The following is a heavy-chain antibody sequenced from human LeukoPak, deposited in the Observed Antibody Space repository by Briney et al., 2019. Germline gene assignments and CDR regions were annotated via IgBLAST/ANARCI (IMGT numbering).Heavy chain of an antibody. V-gene: IGHV3-23*01. D-gene: IGHD3-10*01. J-gene: IGHJ4*02. CDR1: GFAFSSYA. CDR3: ARRDSGYHGSGSYLAY. Sequence: GGSLRLSCAASGFAFSSYAMSWVRQAPGKGLEWVSAVSGSGGSTYYADSVRGRFTISRDNSKNTLYLQMNSLRAEDTAIYYCARRDSGYHGSGSYLAYWGQGTLVTVSS. CDR2: VSGSGGST.